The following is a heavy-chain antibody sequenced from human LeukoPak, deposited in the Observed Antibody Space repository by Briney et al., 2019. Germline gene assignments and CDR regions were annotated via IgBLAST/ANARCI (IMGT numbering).Heavy chain of an antibody. V-gene: IGHV2-5*01. CDR3: AHRRAPDYYGSGSYYVFDY. Sequence: SGPTLVKPTQTLTLTCTFSGLSVSTSGLGVGWIRQPPGKALEWLPLIYWNEDKRYSPSLKSRLTITKDNSKNQVVLTMTKMDPVDTATYYCAHRRAPDYYGSGSYYVFDYWGQGTLVTVSS. CDR2: IYWNEDK. D-gene: IGHD3-10*01. CDR1: GLSVSTSGLG. J-gene: IGHJ4*02.